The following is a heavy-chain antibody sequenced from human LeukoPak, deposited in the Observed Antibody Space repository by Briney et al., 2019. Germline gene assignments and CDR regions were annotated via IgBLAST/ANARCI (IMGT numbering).Heavy chain of an antibody. CDR2: ISGSGSTI. Sequence: GGSLRLSCASSGFAFSDYYMSWIRQAPGKGLEWVSYISGSGSTIYYADSVKGRFSISRDNAKNSLSLHMNSLRAEDTAVYYCARGRQQLELDPWGHGTLVTVSS. CDR3: ARGRQQLELDP. J-gene: IGHJ5*02. CDR1: GFAFSDYY. V-gene: IGHV3-11*01. D-gene: IGHD6-13*01.